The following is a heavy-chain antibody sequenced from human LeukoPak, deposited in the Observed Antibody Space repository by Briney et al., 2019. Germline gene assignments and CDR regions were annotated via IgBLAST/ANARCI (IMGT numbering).Heavy chain of an antibody. CDR2: INHSGST. J-gene: IGHJ3*02. V-gene: IGHV4-34*01. Sequence: SETLSLTCAVYGGSFSGYYWSWIRQPPGKGLEWIGEINHSGSTNYNPSLKSRVTISVDTSKNQFSLKLSSVTAADTAVYYCARGVISSGWLWARGAFDIWDQGTMVTVSS. CDR1: GGSFSGYY. D-gene: IGHD6-19*01. CDR3: ARGVISSGWLWARGAFDI.